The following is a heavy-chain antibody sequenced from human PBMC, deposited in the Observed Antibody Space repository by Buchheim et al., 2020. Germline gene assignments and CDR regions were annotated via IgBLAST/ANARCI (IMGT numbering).Heavy chain of an antibody. V-gene: IGHV3-23*01. D-gene: IGHD3-3*01. CDR2: ISGSGGST. J-gene: IGHJ4*02. CDR1: GFTFSSYA. Sequence: EVQLLESGGGLVQPGGSLRLSCAASGFTFSSYAMSWVRQAPGKGLEWVSAISGSGGSTYYADSVKGRFTISRDNSQNTLYLQMNSLRAEDTAVYYCAKVGEYYDFWSGYLHFDYWGQGTL. CDR3: AKVGEYYDFWSGYLHFDY.